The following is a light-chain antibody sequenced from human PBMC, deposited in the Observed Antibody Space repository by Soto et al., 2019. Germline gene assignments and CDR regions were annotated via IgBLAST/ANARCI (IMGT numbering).Light chain of an antibody. J-gene: IGKJ1*01. CDR1: QSVSSSY. CDR3: QQYGSSAQT. CDR2: GAS. Sequence: EIVLTQSPGTLSLSPGERATLSCRASQSVSSSYLAWYQQKPGQAPRLLIYGASRRATGIPDRFSGSGSGTDFDLTISRLEREDLAVYYCQQYGSSAQTFGQGTKGVIK. V-gene: IGKV3-20*01.